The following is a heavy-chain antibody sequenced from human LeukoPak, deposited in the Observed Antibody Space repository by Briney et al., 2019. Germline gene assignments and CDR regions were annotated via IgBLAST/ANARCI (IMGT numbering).Heavy chain of an antibody. J-gene: IGHJ4*02. CDR3: AKREGSSWDMLY. CDR1: GFTFSNAW. CDR2: IKSKTDGGTT. V-gene: IGHV3-15*01. D-gene: IGHD6-13*01. Sequence: GGSLRLSCAASGFTFSNAWMSWVRQAPGKGLEWVGRIKSKTDGGTTDYAAPVKGRFTISRDDSKNTLYLQMNSLRAEDTAVYYCAKREGSSWDMLYWGSGALVTVSS.